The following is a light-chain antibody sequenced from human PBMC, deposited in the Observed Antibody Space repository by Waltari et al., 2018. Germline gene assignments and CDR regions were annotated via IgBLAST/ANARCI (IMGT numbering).Light chain of an antibody. Sequence: QSALTQPASVSGSPGQSITISCTGTSSDVGRYNLVSWYQQHPGKAPKLMIFEVTKRPSWVLNRFSGSTSGNTASLTISGLQAEDEADYYCCSYAGSATPYVFGTGTKVTVL. CDR3: CSYAGSATPYV. V-gene: IGLV2-23*02. CDR2: EVT. CDR1: SSDVGRYNL. J-gene: IGLJ1*01.